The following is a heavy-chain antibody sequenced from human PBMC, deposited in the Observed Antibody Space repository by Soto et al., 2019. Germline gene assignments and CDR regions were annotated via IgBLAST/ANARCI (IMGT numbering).Heavy chain of an antibody. V-gene: IGHV4-31*03. CDR3: ASPTAAGSVDY. Sequence: SETLSLTCTVSGGSISSDGYYWTWIRQHAGKGLEWIGFINYSGSTSYNPSLKRRVTISVDTSKNQFSLKLSSVTAADTAVYYCASPTAAGSVDYWGQGTLVTVSS. CDR2: INYSGST. J-gene: IGHJ4*02. D-gene: IGHD6-13*01. CDR1: GGSISSDGYY.